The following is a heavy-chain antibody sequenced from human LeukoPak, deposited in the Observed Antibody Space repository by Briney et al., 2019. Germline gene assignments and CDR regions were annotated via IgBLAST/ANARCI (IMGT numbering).Heavy chain of an antibody. V-gene: IGHV1-46*01. D-gene: IGHD3-3*01. CDR1: GHTFTSYY. J-gene: IGHJ4*02. CDR3: ARDGPDFWSGYQYYFDY. Sequence: ASVKVSCKASGHTFTSYYMHWVRQAPGQGLEWMGIINPSGGSTSYAQKFQGRITMTRDTSTSTVYMELSSLRSEDTAVYYCARDGPDFWSGYQYYFDYWGQGTLVTVSS. CDR2: INPSGGST.